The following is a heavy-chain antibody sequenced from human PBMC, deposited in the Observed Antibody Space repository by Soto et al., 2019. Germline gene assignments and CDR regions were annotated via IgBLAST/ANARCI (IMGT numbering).Heavy chain of an antibody. CDR1: GVSVSSSNW. CDR2: IYHSGST. CDR3: AARFDAQKAIP. J-gene: IGHJ5*02. D-gene: IGHD3-9*01. V-gene: IGHV4-4*02. Sequence: SETLSLTCAVSGVSVSSSNWWSWVRQPPGKGLEWIGEIYHSGSTNYNPSLKSRLTVSLDKSTNQFSLKLNSVTAADTAVYYCAARFDAQKAIPWGQGALVTVSS.